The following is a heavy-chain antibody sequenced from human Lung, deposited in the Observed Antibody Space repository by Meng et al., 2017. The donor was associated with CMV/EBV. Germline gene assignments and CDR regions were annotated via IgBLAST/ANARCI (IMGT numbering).Heavy chain of an antibody. Sequence: SSYNVAWNWIRQSPSRGLEWLGRTYYRLLWFNEYAVSVKSRINIKADTSKNQFPLQLDSVTPEDTAVYYCARDQVTSRVWSNWFDPWGQGILVTVSS. CDR2: TYYRLLWFN. V-gene: IGHV6-1*01. J-gene: IGHJ5*02. CDR1: SSYNVA. CDR3: ARDQVTSRVWSNWFDP. D-gene: IGHD6-19*01.